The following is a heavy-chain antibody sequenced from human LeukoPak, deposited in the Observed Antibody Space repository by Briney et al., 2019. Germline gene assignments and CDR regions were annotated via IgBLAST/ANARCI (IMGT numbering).Heavy chain of an antibody. V-gene: IGHV4-39*01. J-gene: IGHJ6*03. CDR2: IYYSETT. Sequence: SETLSLTCTVSGVSISSSNYYWDWIRQPPGKGLEWIGSIYYSETTYDNPSLKSRVTMSLDTSKNQFSLKLSSVTAADSAVYYCARQRADYYYYYIDVWGKGTTVTVS. CDR3: ARQRADYYYYYIDV. CDR1: GVSISSSNYY.